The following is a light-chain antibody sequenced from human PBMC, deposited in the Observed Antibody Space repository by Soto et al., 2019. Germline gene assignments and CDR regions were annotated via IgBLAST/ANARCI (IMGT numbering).Light chain of an antibody. CDR3: SSYVTSNVVI. J-gene: IGLJ2*01. Sequence: QSVLTQPPSASGSPGQSVTISCTGTRDDVGGYNYVSWFQHHPGKAPKLMIYAVYKRPSGVPARFSGSKSGNTASLTVSGLQLGDEAIYSCSSYVTSNVVIFGGGTKLTVL. CDR2: AVY. V-gene: IGLV2-8*01. CDR1: RDDVGGYNY.